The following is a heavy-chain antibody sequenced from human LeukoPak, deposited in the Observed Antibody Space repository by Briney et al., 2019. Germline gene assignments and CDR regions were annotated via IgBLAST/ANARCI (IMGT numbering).Heavy chain of an antibody. Sequence: GGSLRLSCAASGFTFSSYAMSWVRQAPGKGLEWVSAISGSGGSTYYADSVKGRFTISRDNSKNTLYLQMNSLRAEDTAVYYCAKSPTYYDILNYFDYWGQGALVTVSS. D-gene: IGHD3-9*01. CDR3: AKSPTYYDILNYFDY. J-gene: IGHJ4*02. V-gene: IGHV3-23*01. CDR1: GFTFSSYA. CDR2: ISGSGGST.